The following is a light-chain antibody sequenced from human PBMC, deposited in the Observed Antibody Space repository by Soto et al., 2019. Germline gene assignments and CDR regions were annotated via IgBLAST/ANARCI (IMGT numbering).Light chain of an antibody. CDR2: DVS. CDR1: SSDVGGYHY. J-gene: IGLJ2*01. Sequence: QSALTQPASVSGSPGQSITISCTGTSSDVGGYHYVSWYQQHPGKAPKLMIYDVSNRPSGVSNRFSGSKSGNTASLTISGLQAEDEADYYCSSYTSSSTYVVFGGGTKLNVL. CDR3: SSYTSSSTYVV. V-gene: IGLV2-14*01.